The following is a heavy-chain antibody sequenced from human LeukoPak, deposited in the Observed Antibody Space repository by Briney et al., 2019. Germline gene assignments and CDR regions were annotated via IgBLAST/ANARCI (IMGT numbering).Heavy chain of an antibody. CDR3: ASVGYHDYGDYGPFDY. Sequence: SETLSLTCTVSGGSISSYYWSWIRQPPGKGLEWIGYIYYSGSTNYNPSLKSRVTISVGTSKNQFSLKLSSVTAADTAVYYCASVGYHDYGDYGPFDYWGQGTLVTVSS. V-gene: IGHV4-59*08. CDR1: GGSISSYY. D-gene: IGHD4-17*01. CDR2: IYYSGST. J-gene: IGHJ4*02.